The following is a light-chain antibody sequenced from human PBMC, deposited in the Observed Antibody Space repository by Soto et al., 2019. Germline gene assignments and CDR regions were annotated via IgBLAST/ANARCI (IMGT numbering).Light chain of an antibody. CDR1: SSNIGNNY. CDR2: DNN. Sequence: QSVLTQPPSVSAAPGQKVTISCSGSSSNIGNNYVSWYQQLPGTAPKLLIYDNNKRPQGIPDRLSGSKSGTSATLGITGLQTGDEADYYCETWDSSLSAVVFGGGTKLTVL. CDR3: ETWDSSLSAVV. V-gene: IGLV1-51*01. J-gene: IGLJ2*01.